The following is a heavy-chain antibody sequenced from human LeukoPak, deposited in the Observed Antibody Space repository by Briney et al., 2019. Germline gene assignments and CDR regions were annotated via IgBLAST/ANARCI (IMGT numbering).Heavy chain of an antibody. J-gene: IGHJ4*02. D-gene: IGHD6-13*01. CDR2: ISSSSSYI. V-gene: IGHV3-21*01. CDR3: ASKERNAAAANGSY. Sequence: KPGGSLRLSCAASGFTFSSYSMNWVRQAPGKGLEWVSSISSSSSYIYYADSVKGRFTISRDNAKNSLYLQMNSLRAEDTAVYYCASKERNAAAANGSYWGQGTLVTVSS. CDR1: GFTFSSYS.